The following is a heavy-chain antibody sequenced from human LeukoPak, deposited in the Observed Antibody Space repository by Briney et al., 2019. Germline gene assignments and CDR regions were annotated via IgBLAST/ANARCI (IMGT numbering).Heavy chain of an antibody. D-gene: IGHD1-26*01. CDR3: ARDYSGSYFGTFDY. Sequence: GGSLRLSCAASGFTFSSYAMSWVRQAPGKGLEWVSAISGSGGSTYYADSVKGRFTISRDNSKNTLYLQMNSLRAEDTAVYYCARDYSGSYFGTFDYWGQGTLVTVSS. CDR1: GFTFSSYA. V-gene: IGHV3-23*01. CDR2: ISGSGGST. J-gene: IGHJ4*02.